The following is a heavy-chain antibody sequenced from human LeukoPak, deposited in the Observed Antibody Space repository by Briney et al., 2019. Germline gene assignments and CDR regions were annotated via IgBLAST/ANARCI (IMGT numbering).Heavy chain of an antibody. V-gene: IGHV1-2*06. D-gene: IGHD3-22*01. J-gene: IGHJ4*02. CDR3: AIARVTMIVVVTLRY. Sequence: ASVKVSCKXSGYTFTGNYMHWVRQAPGQGLEWMGRINPNSGGTNYAQKFQGRVTMTRDTSISTAYMELSRLRSDDTAVYYCAIARVTMIVVVTLRYWGQGTLVTVSS. CDR2: INPNSGGT. CDR1: GYTFTGNY.